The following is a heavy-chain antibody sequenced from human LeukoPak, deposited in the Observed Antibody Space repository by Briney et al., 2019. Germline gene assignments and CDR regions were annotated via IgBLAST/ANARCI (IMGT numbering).Heavy chain of an antibody. Sequence: SETLSLTCTVSGGSISSGDYYWSWIRQPPGKGLEWIGYIYYSGSTYYNPSLKSRVTISVDTSKNQFSLKLSPVTAADTAVYYCARLHDGYRYGADYWGQGTLVTAS. CDR1: GGSISSGDYY. CDR3: ARLHDGYRYGADY. D-gene: IGHD5-18*01. V-gene: IGHV4-30-4*01. J-gene: IGHJ4*02. CDR2: IYYSGST.